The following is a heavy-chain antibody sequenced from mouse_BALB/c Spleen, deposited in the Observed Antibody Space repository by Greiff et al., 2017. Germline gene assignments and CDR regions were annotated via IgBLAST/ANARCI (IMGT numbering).Heavy chain of an antibody. CDR2: ISNGGGST. D-gene: IGHD2-4*01. V-gene: IGHV5-12-2*01. Sequence: EVKLEESGGGLVQPGGSLKLSCAASGFTFSSYTMSWVRQTPEKRLEWVAYISNGGGSTYYPDTVKGRFTISRDNAKNTLYLQMSSLKSEDTAMYYCATYDYDYWFAYWGQGTLVTVSA. J-gene: IGHJ3*01. CDR1: GFTFSSYT. CDR3: ATYDYDYWFAY.